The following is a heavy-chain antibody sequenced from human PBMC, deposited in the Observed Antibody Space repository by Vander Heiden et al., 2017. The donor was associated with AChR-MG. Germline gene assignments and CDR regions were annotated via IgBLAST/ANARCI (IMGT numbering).Heavy chain of an antibody. CDR3: ASSGLLYSISAALYYFDY. CDR2: IITIFGTA. CDR1: GGTFSSYA. D-gene: IGHD6-6*01. V-gene: IGHV1-69*01. J-gene: IGHJ4*02. Sequence: QVQLVQSGAEVKKPGSSVKVSCKASGGTFSSYAISWVRQAPGQGLEWMGGIITIFGTANYAKKFQGRVTITADESTSTAYRELSSLRSEETAVYYCASSGLLYSISAALYYFDYWGQGTLVTVSS.